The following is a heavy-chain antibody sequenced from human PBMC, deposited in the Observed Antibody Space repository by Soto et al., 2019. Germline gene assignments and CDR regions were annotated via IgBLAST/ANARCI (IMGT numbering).Heavy chain of an antibody. Sequence: ASVKVSCKASGYTFTGYYMHWVRQAPGQGLEWMGWINPNSGGTNYAQKFQGRVTMTRDTSISTAYMELSRLRSDDTAVYYCARARLPAGSALFYYYYYGMDVWGQGTTVT. CDR2: INPNSGGT. V-gene: IGHV1-2*02. J-gene: IGHJ6*02. D-gene: IGHD3-10*01. CDR1: GYTFTGYY. CDR3: ARARLPAGSALFYYYYYGMDV.